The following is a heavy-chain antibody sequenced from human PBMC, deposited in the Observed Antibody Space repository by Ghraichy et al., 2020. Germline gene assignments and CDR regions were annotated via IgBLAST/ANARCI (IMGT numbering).Heavy chain of an antibody. D-gene: IGHD6-19*01. Sequence: SETLSLTCTVSGGSVSSGSHYWSWIRQPPGKGLEWIGYIYYSGSTNYNPSLKSRVTISVDTSKNQFSLKLSSVIAADTAVYYCARGGAVAGTSVVYYYYGMDVWGQGTTVTVSS. CDR3: ARGGAVAGTSVVYYYYGMDV. V-gene: IGHV4-61*01. J-gene: IGHJ6*02. CDR1: GGSVSSGSHY. CDR2: IYYSGST.